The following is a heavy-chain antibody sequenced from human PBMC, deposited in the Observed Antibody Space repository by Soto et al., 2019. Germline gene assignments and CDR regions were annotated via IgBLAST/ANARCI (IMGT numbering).Heavy chain of an antibody. CDR1: GFTVDDYA. CDR2: ISANGETK. V-gene: IGHV3-9*01. J-gene: IGHJ4*02. D-gene: IGHD4-17*01. CDR3: AKDMKWGGMTTIHYFDS. Sequence: PGGSLRLSCVASGFTVDDYAMHWVRQAPGKGLEWVSGISANGETKDYAESVKGRITNSRDNAKKSLFQQMNNLRPEDTALYYCAKDMKWGGMTTIHYFDSWGQGT.